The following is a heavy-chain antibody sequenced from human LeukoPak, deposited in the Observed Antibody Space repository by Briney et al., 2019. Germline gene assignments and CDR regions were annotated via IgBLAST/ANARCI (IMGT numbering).Heavy chain of an antibody. Sequence: ASVKVSCKASGGTFSSYAISWVRQAPGQGLEWMGWISAYNGNTNYAQKLQGRVTMTTDTSTSTAYMELRSLRSDDTAVYYCAREPYYDSSGYYFRDAFDIWGQGTMVTVSS. CDR2: ISAYNGNT. CDR3: AREPYYDSSGYYFRDAFDI. CDR1: GGTFSSYA. V-gene: IGHV1-18*01. D-gene: IGHD3-22*01. J-gene: IGHJ3*02.